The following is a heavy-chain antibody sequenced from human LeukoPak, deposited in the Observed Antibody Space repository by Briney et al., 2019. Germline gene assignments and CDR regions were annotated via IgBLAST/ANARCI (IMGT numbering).Heavy chain of an antibody. CDR1: GFTFSSYG. V-gene: IGHV3-33*01. CDR3: ARDLYGGNAPLDY. J-gene: IGHJ4*02. CDR2: IWYDGSNK. Sequence: PGGSLRLSCAASGFTFSSYGMHWVRQAPGKGLEWVAVIWYDGSNKYYADSVKGRFTISRDNSKNTLYLQMNSLRAEDTAVYYCARDLYGGNAPLDYWGQGTLVTVSS. D-gene: IGHD2-15*01.